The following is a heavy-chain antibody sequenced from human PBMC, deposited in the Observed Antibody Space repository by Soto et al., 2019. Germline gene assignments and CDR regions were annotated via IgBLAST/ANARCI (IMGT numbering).Heavy chain of an antibody. CDR1: GGSISSGGYY. CDR3: ARDRLDEYYGMDV. J-gene: IGHJ6*02. V-gene: IGHV4-31*03. Sequence: SETLSLTCTVSGGSISSGGYYWSWIRQHPGKGLEWIGYIYYSGSTYYNPSLKSRVTISVDTSKNQFSLKLGSVTAADTAVYYCARDRLDEYYGMDVWGQGTTVTVSS. D-gene: IGHD3-9*01. CDR2: IYYSGST.